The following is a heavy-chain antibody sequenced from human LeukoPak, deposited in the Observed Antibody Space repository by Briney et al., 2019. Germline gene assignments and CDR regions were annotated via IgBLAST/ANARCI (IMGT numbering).Heavy chain of an antibody. CDR2: ISYDGSNK. Sequence: PGRSLRLSCAASGFTFSSYGMHWVRQAPGKGLEWVAVISYDGSNKYYADSVKGRFTISRDNSKNTLYLRMNSLRAEDTAVYYCAKDRSGGRNGMDVWGKGTTVTVSS. CDR1: GFTFSSYG. V-gene: IGHV3-30*18. J-gene: IGHJ6*04. CDR3: AKDRSGGRNGMDV. D-gene: IGHD1-26*01.